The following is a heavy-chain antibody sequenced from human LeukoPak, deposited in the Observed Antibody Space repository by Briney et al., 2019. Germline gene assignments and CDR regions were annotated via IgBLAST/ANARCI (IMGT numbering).Heavy chain of an antibody. CDR3: AKEADIVVVPAAMYYYYYGMDV. D-gene: IGHD2-2*01. V-gene: IGHV3-7*01. CDR2: IKQDGSEK. Sequence: GGSLRLSCAASGFTFSSYWMSWVRQAPGKGLEWVANIKQDGSEKYYVDSVKGRFTISRDNSKNALYLQMNSLRAEDTAVYYCAKEADIVVVPAAMYYYYYGMDVWGQGTTVTVSS. J-gene: IGHJ6*02. CDR1: GFTFSSYW.